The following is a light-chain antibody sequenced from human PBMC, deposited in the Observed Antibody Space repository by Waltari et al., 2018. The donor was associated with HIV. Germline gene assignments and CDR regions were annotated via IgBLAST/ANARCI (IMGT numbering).Light chain of an antibody. CDR1: QDIANY. CDR2: AAS. J-gene: IGKJ4*01. V-gene: IGKV1-16*02. CDR3: QAEHSYPLT. Sequence: DIQMTQSPSSLSASVGDRVTITCRASQDIANYLAWFQQKPGEAPKSLISAASSLQRGVPAKFSGRRSGTEFTLTLRSLQPEDSARYFCQAEHSYPLTFGGGTKVEIK.